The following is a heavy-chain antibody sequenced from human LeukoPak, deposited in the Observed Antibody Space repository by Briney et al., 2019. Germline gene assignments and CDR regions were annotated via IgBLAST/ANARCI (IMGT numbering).Heavy chain of an antibody. V-gene: IGHV4-59*06. CDR2: IYYSGST. J-gene: IGHJ4*02. Sequence: SETLSLTCTVSGGSISSYYWSWIRQHPGKGLEWIGYIYYSGSTYYNPSLKSRVTISVDTSKNQFSLKLSSVTAADTAVYYCARVQYDSSGYYLDYWGQGTLVTVSS. D-gene: IGHD3-22*01. CDR3: ARVQYDSSGYYLDY. CDR1: GGSISSYY.